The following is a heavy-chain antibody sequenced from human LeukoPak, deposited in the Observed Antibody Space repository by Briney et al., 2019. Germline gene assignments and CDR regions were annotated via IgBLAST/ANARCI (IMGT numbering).Heavy chain of an antibody. Sequence: GGSLRLSCAASGFTFSSYSMNWVRQAPGKGLEWVSYISSSSTIYYADSVKGRFTISRGNAKNSLYLQMNSLRAEDTAVYYCARMNPVTPYYYYYMDVWGKGTTVTVSS. CDR1: GFTFSSYS. V-gene: IGHV3-48*04. J-gene: IGHJ6*03. CDR2: ISSSSTI. CDR3: ARMNPVTPYYYYYMDV. D-gene: IGHD4-11*01.